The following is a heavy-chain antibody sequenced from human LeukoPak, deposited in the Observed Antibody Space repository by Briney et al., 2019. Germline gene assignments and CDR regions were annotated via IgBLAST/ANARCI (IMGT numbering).Heavy chain of an antibody. Sequence: GASVKVSCKASGYTFTSYGISWVRQAPGQGLEWMGIINPSGGSTSYAQKFQGRITMTRDTSTSTVYMELSSLRSEDTAVYYCARVYSGSYPDYWGQGTLVTVSS. D-gene: IGHD1-26*01. CDR1: GYTFTSYG. CDR2: INPSGGST. J-gene: IGHJ4*02. V-gene: IGHV1-46*01. CDR3: ARVYSGSYPDY.